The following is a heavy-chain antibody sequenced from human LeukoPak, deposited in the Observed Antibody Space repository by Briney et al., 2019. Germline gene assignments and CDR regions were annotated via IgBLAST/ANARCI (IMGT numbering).Heavy chain of an antibody. CDR3: AKDRMVRGVAPYYFDY. Sequence: GGSLRLSCAASGFTVSNNYMSWVRQAPGKGLEWVSLIYSGGSTYYADSVKGRFTISRDNPKNTLYLQMDSLRAEDMAVYYCAKDRMVRGVAPYYFDYWGQGTLVTVSS. D-gene: IGHD3-10*01. CDR2: IYSGGST. J-gene: IGHJ4*02. V-gene: IGHV3-53*01. CDR1: GFTVSNNY.